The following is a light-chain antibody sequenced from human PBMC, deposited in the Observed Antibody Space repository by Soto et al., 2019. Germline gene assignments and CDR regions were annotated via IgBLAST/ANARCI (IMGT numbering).Light chain of an antibody. V-gene: IGLV2-23*01. J-gene: IGLJ1*01. CDR2: EGS. CDR1: SSDVGSYNS. Sequence: QSVLTQPASVSGSPGQSIAISCTGTSSDVGSYNSVSWYQQHPGKAPKLMIYEGSKRPSGVSDRFSGSKSGNTASLTISGLQDEDEADYYCCSYASNPYVFGTGTKVTVL. CDR3: CSYASNPYV.